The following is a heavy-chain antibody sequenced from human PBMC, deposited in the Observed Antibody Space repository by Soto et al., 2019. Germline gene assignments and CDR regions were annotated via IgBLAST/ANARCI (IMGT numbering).Heavy chain of an antibody. Sequence: PGESLKISCKHSGFNFPTFWIAWVRQMPGKGLEWMGTIYPDDSDTRYSPSFQGQVTISADKSIQTAYLQWGSLKASYSALYYCARGKYRSPRGRVDVWGQGTP. D-gene: IGHD1-1*01. CDR2: IYPDDSDT. V-gene: IGHV5-51*01. CDR3: ARGKYRSPRGRVDV. CDR1: GFNFPTFW. J-gene: IGHJ6*01.